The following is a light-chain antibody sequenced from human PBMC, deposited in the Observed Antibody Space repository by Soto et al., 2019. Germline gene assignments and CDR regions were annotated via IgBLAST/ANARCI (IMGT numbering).Light chain of an antibody. J-gene: IGKJ1*01. CDR1: QRVSSN. CDR3: QQYNNWPET. V-gene: IGKV3-15*01. CDR2: GAS. Sequence: EVVMTQSPVTLSVSPGERATLSCRASQRVSSNLAWYQQKPGQAPRLLIYGASTRATGIPARFSGSGSGTEFTLSISSLQSEDFAVYYCQQYNNWPETFGQGTKVEIK.